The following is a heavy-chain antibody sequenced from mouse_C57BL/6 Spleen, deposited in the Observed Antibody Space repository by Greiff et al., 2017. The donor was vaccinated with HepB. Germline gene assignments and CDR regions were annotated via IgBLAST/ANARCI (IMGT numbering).Heavy chain of an antibody. D-gene: IGHD1-1*02. J-gene: IGHJ3*01. Sequence: QVQLKQPGAELVRPGSSVKLSCKASGYTFTSYWMHWVKQRPIQGLEWIGNIDPSDSETHYNQKFKDKATLTVDKSSSTAYMQLRSLTSEDSAVYYCARGRYGDWFAYWGQGTLVTVSA. V-gene: IGHV1-52*01. CDR2: IDPSDSET. CDR1: GYTFTSYW. CDR3: ARGRYGDWFAY.